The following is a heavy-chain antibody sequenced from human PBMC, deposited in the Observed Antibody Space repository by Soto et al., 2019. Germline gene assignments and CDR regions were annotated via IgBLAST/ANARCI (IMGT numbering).Heavy chain of an antibody. D-gene: IGHD3-10*01. J-gene: IGHJ4*02. V-gene: IGHV4-39*01. CDR3: AGMFWFGDLLIDY. Sequence: PSETLSLTCTVSDDSITSGAYYWGLIRQPPGKGLEWIGTIQYRGSTYYNPSLKSRVTMSLDTSKNQYSLRLSSVTAADTAVYFWAGMFWFGDLLIDYWGPGTLVTVSS. CDR1: DDSITSGAYY. CDR2: IQYRGST.